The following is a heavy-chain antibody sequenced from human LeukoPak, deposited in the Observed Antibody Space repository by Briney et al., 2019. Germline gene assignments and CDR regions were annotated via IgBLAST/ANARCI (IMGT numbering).Heavy chain of an antibody. Sequence: PSETLSLTCTVSGGSISGYYWSWIRQPPGQGLEWTGYIYNSGSTTYNPSLKSRVTISVDTSKNQFSLRLRSVTAVDTAVYYCARDGLQGSILWGQGTLVTVSS. CDR3: ARDGLQGSIL. D-gene: IGHD4-11*01. CDR2: IYNSGST. CDR1: GGSISGYY. J-gene: IGHJ4*02. V-gene: IGHV4-59*01.